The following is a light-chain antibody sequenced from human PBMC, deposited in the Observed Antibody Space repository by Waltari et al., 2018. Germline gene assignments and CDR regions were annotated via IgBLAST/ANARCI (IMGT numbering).Light chain of an antibody. CDR3: CSYGGSSTFDWV. V-gene: IGLV2-23*02. Sequence: QSALTQPASVSGSPGQSITISCTGTNSDVGSYDRVSWYQQHPGQAPKVMISEVSKRPSGVSNHSSDSKSGNTASLTISELQAEDEAEYYCCSYGGSSTFDWVFGGGTRLTVL. CDR1: NSDVGSYDR. J-gene: IGLJ3*02. CDR2: EVS.